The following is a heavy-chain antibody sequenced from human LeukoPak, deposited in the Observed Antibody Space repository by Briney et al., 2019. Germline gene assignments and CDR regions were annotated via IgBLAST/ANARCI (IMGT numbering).Heavy chain of an antibody. V-gene: IGHV3-48*02. CDR2: ISSNSGIT. CDR1: GFTFSTYD. CDR3: ARILNY. J-gene: IGHJ4*02. Sequence: GGSLRLSCAASGFTFSTYDMNWVRQAPGKGLEWVSYISSNSGITNYADSVKGRFTTSRDNAKNSLYLQMNSLRDEDTAVYYCARILNYWGQGTLVTVSS.